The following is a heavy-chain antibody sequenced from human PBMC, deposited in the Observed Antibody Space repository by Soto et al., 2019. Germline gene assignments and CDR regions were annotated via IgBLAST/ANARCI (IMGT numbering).Heavy chain of an antibody. CDR3: ARSGYSYAMLAFFDY. J-gene: IGHJ4*02. V-gene: IGHV1-69*06. Sequence: SVKVSCKASGGTFSSYAISWLRQAPGQGLEWMGGIIPIFGTANYAQKFQGRVTITADKSTSTAYMELSSLRSEDTAVYYCARSGYSYAMLAFFDYWGQGTLVTVSS. D-gene: IGHD5-18*01. CDR1: GGTFSSYA. CDR2: IIPIFGTA.